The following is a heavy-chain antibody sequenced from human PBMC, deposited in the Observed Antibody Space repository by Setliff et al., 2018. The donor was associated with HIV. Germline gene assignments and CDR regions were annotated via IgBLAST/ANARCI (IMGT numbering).Heavy chain of an antibody. D-gene: IGHD3-3*01. Sequence: SETLSLTCAVYGGSFSGHYWTWIRQPPGKGLEWIGEINHSGLSNFNPSLKSRLSIPVDTPKNQFSLKLTSVTATDTAVYYRARGGGFWSGQLDYWGQGTLVTVS. CDR2: INHSGLS. V-gene: IGHV4-34*01. J-gene: IGHJ4*02. CDR3: ARGGGFWSGQLDY. CDR1: GGSFSGHY.